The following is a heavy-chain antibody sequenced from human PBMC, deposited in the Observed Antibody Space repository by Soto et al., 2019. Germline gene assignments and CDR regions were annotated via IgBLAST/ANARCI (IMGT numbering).Heavy chain of an antibody. CDR2: INPNSGGT. CDR3: APSPYSSGSYDLSAHPPSDYFYY. CDR1: GYTFTDYY. D-gene: IGHD6-19*01. J-gene: IGHJ4*02. V-gene: IGHV1-2*02. Sequence: QVQLVQSGAEVKKPGASVKVSCKASGYTFTDYYIHWVRQAPGQGLEWMGWINPNSGGTKYAQNFQGRVTMTSENSIPTAHLELSRLRSDHTAVYFCAPSPYSSGSYDLSAHPPSDYFYYWGQGTLVTVSS.